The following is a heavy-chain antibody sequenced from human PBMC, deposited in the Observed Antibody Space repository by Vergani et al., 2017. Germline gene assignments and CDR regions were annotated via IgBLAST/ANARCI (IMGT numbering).Heavy chain of an antibody. CDR2: ISGSGGST. Sequence: EVQLLESGGGLVQPGGSLRLSCAASGFTFSSYAMSWVRQAPGKGLEWVSAISGSGGSTYYADFVKGRFTISRDNSKNTLYLQMNSLRAEDKAVYYCAKHPTAACRGYYFDYWGQGTLVTVSS. J-gene: IGHJ4*02. CDR3: AKHPTAACRGYYFDY. D-gene: IGHD6-13*01. V-gene: IGHV3-23*01. CDR1: GFTFSSYA.